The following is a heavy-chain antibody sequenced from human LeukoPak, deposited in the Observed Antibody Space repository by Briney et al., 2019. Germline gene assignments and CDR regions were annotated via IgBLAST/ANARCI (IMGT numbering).Heavy chain of an antibody. CDR1: GFTFSSYS. V-gene: IGHV3-21*01. CDR3: ARDKADAFDI. Sequence: GGTLRLSCAASGFTFSSYSMNWVRQAPGKGLEWVSSISSSSSYIYYADSVKGRFTISRDNAKNTLYLQMNSLRAEDTAVYYCARDKADAFDIWGQGTMVTVSS. CDR2: ISSSSSYI. J-gene: IGHJ3*02.